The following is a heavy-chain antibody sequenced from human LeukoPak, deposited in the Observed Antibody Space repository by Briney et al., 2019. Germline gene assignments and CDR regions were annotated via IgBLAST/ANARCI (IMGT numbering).Heavy chain of an antibody. CDR2: ISYDGSNK. CDR3: AREIVVVPAATFDY. J-gene: IGHJ4*02. V-gene: IGHV3-30-3*01. Sequence: SGGSLRLSCAASGLTFSSYAMHWVRQAPGKGLEWVAVISYDGSNKYFADSVKGRFTISRDNSKNTLYLQMNSLRAEDTAVYYCAREIVVVPAATFDYWGQGTLVTVSP. CDR1: GLTFSSYA. D-gene: IGHD2-2*01.